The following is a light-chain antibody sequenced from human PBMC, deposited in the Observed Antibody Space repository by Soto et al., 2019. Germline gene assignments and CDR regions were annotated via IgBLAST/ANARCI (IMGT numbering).Light chain of an antibody. V-gene: IGLV2-14*03. Sequence: QSVLTQPTSVSGSPGQSITISCTGNHNDIGTYDYVSWYQQHPGRAPRLLIHGVTTRPSGISGRFSASKSGLTASLTISGLQPVDGADYYGSSLSSSRSYVLGPGSKVTGL. CDR3: SSLSSSRSYV. CDR2: GVT. CDR1: HNDIGTYDY. J-gene: IGLJ1*01.